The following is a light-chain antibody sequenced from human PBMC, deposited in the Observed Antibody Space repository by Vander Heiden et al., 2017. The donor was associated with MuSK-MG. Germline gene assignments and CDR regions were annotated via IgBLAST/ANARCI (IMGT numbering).Light chain of an antibody. V-gene: IGKV1-39*01. CDR3: PGYDRARLT. J-gene: IGKJ5*01. CDR2: AAS. Sequence: SASVGDRVTITCRASQSISSYLNWYQQKPGKAPKLLIYAASSLQSGVLFRSKGSISGTHLTGVQTCPLPNQLATNQCPGYDRARLTFGEGTRLEIK. CDR1: QSISSY.